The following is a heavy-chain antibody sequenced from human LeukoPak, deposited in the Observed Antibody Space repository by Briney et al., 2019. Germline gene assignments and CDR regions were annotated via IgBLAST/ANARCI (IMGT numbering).Heavy chain of an antibody. Sequence: PSETLSLTCTVSGGSISSYYWSWIRQPPGKGLEWIGYIYYSGSTNYNPSLKSRVTISVDTSKNQFSLKLSSVTAADTAVYYCARASVVPAAMFDYWGQGTLVTVPS. D-gene: IGHD2-2*01. CDR1: GGSISSYY. CDR3: ARASVVPAAMFDY. CDR2: IYYSGST. J-gene: IGHJ4*02. V-gene: IGHV4-59*01.